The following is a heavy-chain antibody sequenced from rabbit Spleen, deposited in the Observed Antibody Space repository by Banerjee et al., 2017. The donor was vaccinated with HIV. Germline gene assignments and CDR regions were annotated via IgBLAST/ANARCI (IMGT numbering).Heavy chain of an antibody. D-gene: IGHD4-1*01. CDR2: IDPVFGST. J-gene: IGHJ4*01. CDR1: VFTISGNY. Sequence: QLEESGGGLVQPGGSLKLSCKASVFTISGNYYMSWVRQAPGKGLEWIGYIDPVFGSTYYASWVNGRFTISSHNAQNTLFLQLNSLTAADTATYFCARETYSSGWGLWGPGTLVTVS. CDR3: ARETYSSGWGL. V-gene: IGHV1S7*01.